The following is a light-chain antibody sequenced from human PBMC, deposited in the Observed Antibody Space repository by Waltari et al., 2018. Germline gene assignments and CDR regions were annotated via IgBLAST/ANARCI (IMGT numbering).Light chain of an antibody. CDR2: YDA. Sequence: SYVLTQPPSVSVAPGETARISCGGNNIGSISVHWYQQKAGQAPVLVMSYDADRPSGMPERFSGSNSGNTATLTINRVEVGDEADYYCQGWDTGSDHVIFGGGTKLTV. V-gene: IGLV3-21*04. CDR3: QGWDTGSDHVI. J-gene: IGLJ2*01. CDR1: NIGSIS.